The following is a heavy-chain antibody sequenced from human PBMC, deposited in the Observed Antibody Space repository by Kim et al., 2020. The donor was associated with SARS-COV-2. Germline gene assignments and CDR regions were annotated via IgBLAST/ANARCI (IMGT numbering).Heavy chain of an antibody. V-gene: IGHV3-9*01. CDR1: GFTFDDYA. CDR3: AKDFKIGGLWESAIDL. CDR2: ISWNSGSI. D-gene: IGHD1-26*01. Sequence: GGSLRLSCAASGFTFDDYAMHWVRQAPGKGLEWVSGISWNSGSIGYADSVKGRFTISRDNAKNSLYLQMNSLRAEDTALYYCAKDFKIGGLWESAIDLWGRGTLVTVSS. J-gene: IGHJ2*01.